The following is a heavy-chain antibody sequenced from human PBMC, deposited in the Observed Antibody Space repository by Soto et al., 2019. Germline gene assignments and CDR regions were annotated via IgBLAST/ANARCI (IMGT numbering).Heavy chain of an antibody. CDR2: IDPSDSYT. CDR3: ARHGITGYYYYGMDV. Sequence: PGESLKISCKGSGYSFTSYWISWVRQMPGKGLEWMGRIDPSDSYTNYSPSFQGHVTISADKSISTAYLQWSSLKAPDTAMYYCARHGITGYYYYGMDVWGQGTTVTVSS. J-gene: IGHJ6*02. CDR1: GYSFTSYW. V-gene: IGHV5-10-1*01. D-gene: IGHD1-20*01.